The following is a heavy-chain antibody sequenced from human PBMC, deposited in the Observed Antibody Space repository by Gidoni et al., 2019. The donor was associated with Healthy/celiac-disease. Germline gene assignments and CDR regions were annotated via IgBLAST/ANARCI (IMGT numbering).Heavy chain of an antibody. CDR2: ISYDGSNK. CDR3: AKDLFSYCGGDCVDAFDI. Sequence: EGVAVISYDGSNKYYADSVKGRFTISRDNSKNTLYLQMNSLRAEDTAVYYCAKDLFSYCGGDCVDAFDIWGQGTMVTVSS. J-gene: IGHJ3*02. V-gene: IGHV3-30*18. D-gene: IGHD2-21*02.